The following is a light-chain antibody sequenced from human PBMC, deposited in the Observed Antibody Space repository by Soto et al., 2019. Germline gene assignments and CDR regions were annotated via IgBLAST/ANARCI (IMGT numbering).Light chain of an antibody. V-gene: IGKV3-15*01. CDR2: GAS. CDR1: QSVSSN. Sequence: EIVMTQSPATLSVSPGERATLSCRASQSVSSNLAWYQQKPGQAPRLLIYGASTRATGIPARFSGSGSGTDFTLTISSPQAEDVAVYYCQQYLSSPLSFGGGTKVDIK. J-gene: IGKJ4*01. CDR3: QQYLSSPLS.